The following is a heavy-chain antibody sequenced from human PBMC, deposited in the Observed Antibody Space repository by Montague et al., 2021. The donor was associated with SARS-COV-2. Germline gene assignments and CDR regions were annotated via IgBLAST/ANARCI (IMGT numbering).Heavy chain of an antibody. J-gene: IGHJ4*02. V-gene: IGHV4-34*01. Sequence: SETLSLTCAVYGGSFSSHYWSWIRQSPGKGLEWIGESNESGSTNYNPSLTSRVTISVDTSKNQFSLNLKSVTAADTAVSYCARGTLLVKMAVVVVVGGIYYFDSWGQGTLVAVSS. CDR3: ARGTLLVKMAVVVVVGGIYYFDS. D-gene: IGHD3-22*01. CDR2: SNESGST. CDR1: GGSFSSHY.